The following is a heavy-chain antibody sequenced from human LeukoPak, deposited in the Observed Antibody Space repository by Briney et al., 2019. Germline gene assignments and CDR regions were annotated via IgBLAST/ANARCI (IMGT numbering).Heavy chain of an antibody. CDR2: IYPGDSDT. CDR3: ARASTPKVGATIYYFDY. Sequence: GESLKISCKGSGYSFTNYWIGWVRQMPGRGLEWMGIIYPGDSDTRYSPSFQGQVTISADKSISTAYLQWSSLKASDTAMYYCARASTPKVGATIYYFDYWGQGTPVTVSS. D-gene: IGHD1-26*01. V-gene: IGHV5-51*01. J-gene: IGHJ4*02. CDR1: GYSFTNYW.